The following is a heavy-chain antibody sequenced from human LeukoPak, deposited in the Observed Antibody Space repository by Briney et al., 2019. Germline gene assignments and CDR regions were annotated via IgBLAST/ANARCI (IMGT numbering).Heavy chain of an antibody. CDR2: IYYSGST. CDR1: GGFISSYY. D-gene: IGHD1-26*01. J-gene: IGHJ4*02. CDR3: ARSAYSGSYHFDY. V-gene: IGHV4-59*01. Sequence: PSETLSLTCTVSGGFISSYYWSWIRQPPGKGLEWIGYIYYSGSTNYNPSLKSRVTISVDTSKNQFSLKLSSVTAADTAVYYCARSAYSGSYHFDYWGQGTLVTVSS.